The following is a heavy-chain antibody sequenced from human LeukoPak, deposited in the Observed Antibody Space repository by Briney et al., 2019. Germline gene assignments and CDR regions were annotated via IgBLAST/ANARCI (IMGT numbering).Heavy chain of an antibody. Sequence: KPSETLSLTCTVSGGSISSYYWSWIRQPPGKGLEWIGYIYYSGSTNYNPPLKSRVTISVDTSKKQFSLKLSSVSAADTAVYYCARVSGCSGGSCYSPSYYYYYYMDVWGKGTTVTVSS. V-gene: IGHV4-59*01. CDR1: GGSISSYY. J-gene: IGHJ6*03. CDR3: ARVSGCSGGSCYSPSYYYYYYMDV. D-gene: IGHD2-15*01. CDR2: IYYSGST.